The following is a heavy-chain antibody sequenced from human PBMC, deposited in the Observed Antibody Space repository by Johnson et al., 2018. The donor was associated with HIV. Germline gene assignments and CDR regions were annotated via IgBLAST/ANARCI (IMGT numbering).Heavy chain of an antibody. CDR1: GFTFSSYA. CDR3: ARIGAWQPHRAFDI. V-gene: IGHV3-30*14. CDR2: IRYDGSNK. Sequence: QMLLVESGGGVVQPGRSLRLSCAASGFTFSSYAMHWVRQAPGKGLDWVAFIRYDGSNKYYADSVKGRFTISRDNSKNTLYLQMNSLRAEDTAVYYCARIGAWQPHRAFDIWGQGTMVTVSS. D-gene: IGHD1-26*01. J-gene: IGHJ3*02.